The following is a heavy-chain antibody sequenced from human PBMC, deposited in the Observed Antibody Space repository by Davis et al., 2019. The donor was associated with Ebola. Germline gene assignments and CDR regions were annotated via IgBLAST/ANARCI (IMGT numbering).Heavy chain of an antibody. CDR1: GDSVSSNSGA. Sequence: PSETLSLTCDISGDSVSSNSGAWNWIRQSPSRGLEWLGRTYYSSKWYKDYAVSVKSRTTINPDTSKNLLSLHLNSVTPEDTAVYYCARGWLRGAFDIWGQGTMVTVSP. V-gene: IGHV6-1*01. J-gene: IGHJ3*02. D-gene: IGHD5-24*01. CDR3: ARGWLRGAFDI. CDR2: TYYSSKWYK.